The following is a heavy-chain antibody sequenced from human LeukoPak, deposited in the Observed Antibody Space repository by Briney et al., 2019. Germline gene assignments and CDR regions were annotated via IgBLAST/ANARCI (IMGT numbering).Heavy chain of an antibody. CDR3: ARQPTRYCSGGSCYPVYAFDI. D-gene: IGHD2-15*01. CDR2: IYTGGST. V-gene: IGHV4-4*07. Sequence: SETLSLTCTVSGGSISSYYWSWIRQPAGKGLEWIGRIYTGGSTNYNPSLKSRVTMSVDTSKNQFSLKLSSVTAADTAVYYCARQPTRYCSGGSCYPVYAFDIWGQGTMVTVSS. CDR1: GGSISSYY. J-gene: IGHJ3*02.